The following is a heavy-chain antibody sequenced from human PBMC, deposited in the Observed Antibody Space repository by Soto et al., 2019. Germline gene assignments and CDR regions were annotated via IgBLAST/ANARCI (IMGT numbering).Heavy chain of an antibody. CDR2: ISSSGSYI. D-gene: IGHD4-17*01. J-gene: IGHJ4*02. V-gene: IGHV3-21*01. CDR3: AREYWDYGFDY. CDR1: GFTFSSYS. Sequence: EVQLVESGGGLVKPGGSLRLSCAASGFTFSSYSMNWVRQAPGKGLEWVSSISSSGSYIYYADSVKGRFTISRDNAENSLYLQMNSLRAEDTAVYYCAREYWDYGFDYWGQGTLVTVSS.